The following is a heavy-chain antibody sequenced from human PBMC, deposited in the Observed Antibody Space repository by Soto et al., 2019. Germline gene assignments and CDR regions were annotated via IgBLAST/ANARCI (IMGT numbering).Heavy chain of an antibody. V-gene: IGHV4-59*01. CDR1: GGSISSYY. D-gene: IGHD6-6*01. Sequence: PSETLSLTCTVSGGSISSYYWSWIRQPPGKGLEWIGYIYYSGSTNYNPSLKSRVTISVDTSKNQFSLKLSSVTAADTAVYYCAREISLRVSNYFDYWGQGTLVTVSS. CDR2: IYYSGST. CDR3: AREISLRVSNYFDY. J-gene: IGHJ4*02.